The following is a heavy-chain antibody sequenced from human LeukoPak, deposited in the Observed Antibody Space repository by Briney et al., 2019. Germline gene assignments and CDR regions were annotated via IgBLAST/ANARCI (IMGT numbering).Heavy chain of an antibody. V-gene: IGHV4-59*01. CDR2: IHYSGST. CDR3: ARVVVAAAGTVDY. CDR1: GDSISSYY. J-gene: IGHJ4*02. D-gene: IGHD6-13*01. Sequence: PSETLSLTCTVSGDSISSYYWSWIRQPPGKGLEWIGYIHYSGSTNYNPSLKSRVTISVDTSKNQFSLILSSVTTADTAVYYCARVVVAAAGTVDYWGQGTLVTVSS.